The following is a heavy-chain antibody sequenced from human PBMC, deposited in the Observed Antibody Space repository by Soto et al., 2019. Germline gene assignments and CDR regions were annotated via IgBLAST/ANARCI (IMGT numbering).Heavy chain of an antibody. D-gene: IGHD3-22*01. Sequence: QIQLQESGPGLVKPSETLSLTCTVSGASVSDGYWSWIRQPPGKGLEWIGFMYFGGSFNYNPSLTSRVTLSVEPSKNQCSRRVTSVTAADTAVYYCARSYYDSTGFAVDPWGQGTLVTVSS. CDR2: MYFGGSF. J-gene: IGHJ5*02. V-gene: IGHV4-4*08. CDR3: ARSYYDSTGFAVDP. CDR1: GASVSDGY.